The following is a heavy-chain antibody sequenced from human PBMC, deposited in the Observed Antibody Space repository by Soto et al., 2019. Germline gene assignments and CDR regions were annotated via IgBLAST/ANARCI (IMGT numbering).Heavy chain of an antibody. CDR3: AREEHGVGL. V-gene: IGHV3-48*02. Sequence: EEQLVESGGTLVQPGGSLRLSCAASGFSFSSSYMNWVRQAPGRGLEWVSYIGTTGTALYYADAVKGRFTISRDNAKNSLFLQMDSLRDEDTAVDYGAREEHGVGLWGRGTLVIVSS. CDR2: IGTTGTAL. D-gene: IGHD1-1*01. J-gene: IGHJ2*01. CDR1: GFSFSSSY.